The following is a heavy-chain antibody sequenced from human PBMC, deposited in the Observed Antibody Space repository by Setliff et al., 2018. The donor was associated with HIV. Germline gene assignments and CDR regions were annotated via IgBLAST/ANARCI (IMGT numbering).Heavy chain of an antibody. J-gene: IGHJ5*02. CDR1: GGTFRKYS. V-gene: IGHV1-69*13. CDR3: ARARTITLIQCLDP. Sequence: SVKVSCKASGGTFRKYSINWVRQAPGQGLEWMGGVIPIFGSTTFAQKFQGRVTITADESKDTVEMELSSLTSEDTAVYYCARARTITLIQCLDPWGQGTQVTVSS. D-gene: IGHD3-22*01. CDR2: VIPIFGST.